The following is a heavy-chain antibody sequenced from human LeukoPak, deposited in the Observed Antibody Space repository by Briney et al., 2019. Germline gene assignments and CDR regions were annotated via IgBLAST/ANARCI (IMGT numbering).Heavy chain of an antibody. CDR2: ISSSGSTI. J-gene: IGHJ6*04. D-gene: IGHD3-10*02. V-gene: IGHV3-48*04. CDR3: AELGITMIGGV. Sequence: PGGSLRLSCAASGFTFGSYGMSWVRQAPGKGLERVSYISSSGSTIYYADSVKGRFTISRDNAKNSLYLQMNSLRAEDTAVYYCAELGITMIGGVWGKGTTVTISS. CDR1: GFTFGSYG.